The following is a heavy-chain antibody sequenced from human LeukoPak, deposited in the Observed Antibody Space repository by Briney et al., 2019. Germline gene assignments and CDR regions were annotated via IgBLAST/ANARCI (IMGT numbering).Heavy chain of an antibody. V-gene: IGHV3-15*01. CDR2: IKSKTDGGTT. CDR1: GFTFSNAW. D-gene: IGHD2-15*01. CDR3: TTGPAYCSGGSCYEYYFDY. J-gene: IGHJ4*02. Sequence: GGSLRLSCAASGFTFSNAWMSWVRQAPGKGLEWVGRIKSKTDGGTTDYAAPVKGRFTISRDDSKNTLYLQMNSLKTEDTAVYYCTTGPAYCSGGSCYEYYFDYWGQGTLVTVSS.